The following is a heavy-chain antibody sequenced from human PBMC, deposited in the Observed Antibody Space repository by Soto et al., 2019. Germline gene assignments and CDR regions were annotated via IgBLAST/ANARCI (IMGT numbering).Heavy chain of an antibody. V-gene: IGHV4-31*03. Sequence: SETLSLTCTVSGGSTSSGGFYWSWIHQHPGKGLEWIGYIYYSGISYYNPSLKSRVSISLDTSRNQFSMTLNSVTAADTAVYYCARNGYTYGMDVWGQGATVTVSS. CDR3: ARNGYTYGMDV. D-gene: IGHD5-18*01. J-gene: IGHJ6*02. CDR2: IYYSGIS. CDR1: GGSTSSGGFY.